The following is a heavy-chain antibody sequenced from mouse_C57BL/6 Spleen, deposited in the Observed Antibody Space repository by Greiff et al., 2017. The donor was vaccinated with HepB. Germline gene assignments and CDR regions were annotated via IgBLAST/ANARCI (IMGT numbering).Heavy chain of an antibody. D-gene: IGHD1-1*01. V-gene: IGHV14-2*01. J-gene: IGHJ4*01. CDR2: IYPEDGET. Sequence: EVQLQQSGAELVKPGASVKLSCTASGFNIKDYYMHWVKQRTEQGLEWIGRIYPEDGETTYAPKFQGKATITADTSSNTAYLQLSSLTSKAPAVYYCAPYGSSYGYAMDYWGQGTSVTVSS. CDR3: APYGSSYGYAMDY. CDR1: GFNIKDYY.